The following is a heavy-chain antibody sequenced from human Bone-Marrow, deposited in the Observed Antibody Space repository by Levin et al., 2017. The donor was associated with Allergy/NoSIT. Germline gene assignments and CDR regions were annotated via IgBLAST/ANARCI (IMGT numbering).Heavy chain of an antibody. J-gene: IGHJ5*02. CDR2: VSYDGSNK. CDR3: AILTSGYSGPGTSFGS. CDR1: GFIFTNYG. V-gene: IGHV3-30*05. Sequence: GGSLRLSCATSGFIFTNYGMHWVRQAPGKGLEWVAVVSYDGSNKFYADSVKGRFTVSRDNSKSTLDLQMDSLRSEDTAVYYCAILTSGYSGPGTSFGSWGQGTLVTVSS. D-gene: IGHD3-22*01.